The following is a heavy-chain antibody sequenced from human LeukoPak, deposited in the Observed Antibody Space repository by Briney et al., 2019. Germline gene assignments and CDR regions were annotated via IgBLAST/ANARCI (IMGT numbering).Heavy chain of an antibody. CDR2: ISGGGDAT. D-gene: IGHD1-1*01. V-gene: IGHV3-23*01. Sequence: GGSLRLSCAASRFTFSNYAMAWVRQAPGKGLDWVSTISGGGDATHYADSVKGRFTISRDNSRNTLFLQMNSLRAEDTATYFCVLDPQHWHDVRTEYWGQGARVTVSS. CDR3: VLDPQHWHDVRTEY. CDR1: RFTFSNYA. J-gene: IGHJ4*02.